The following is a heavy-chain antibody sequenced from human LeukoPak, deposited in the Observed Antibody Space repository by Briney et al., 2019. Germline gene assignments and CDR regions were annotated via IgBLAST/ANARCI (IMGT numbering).Heavy chain of an antibody. D-gene: IGHD1-26*01. CDR2: IWYDGSNE. CDR1: GFTFSSYG. J-gene: IGHJ4*02. V-gene: IGHV3-33*01. Sequence: PGGSLRLSCAASGFTFSSYGMHWVRQAPGKGLECVAVIWYDGSNEYCADSVKGRFTISRDNSKNTLYLQMNSLRAEDTAVYYCARDHEWGRAYFDYWGQGTLVTVSS. CDR3: ARDHEWGRAYFDY.